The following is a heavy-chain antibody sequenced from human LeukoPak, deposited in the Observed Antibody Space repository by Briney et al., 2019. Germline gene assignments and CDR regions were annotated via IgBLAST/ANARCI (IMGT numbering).Heavy chain of an antibody. Sequence: GESLKISCKGSGYTFDTYWIGWVRQMPGKGLEWMGIIYPGDSDTRYSPSFQGQVTISADKSISTAYLQWSSLKASDTAMYYCARRVNYGGNPHFDYWGQGTLVTVSS. CDR2: IYPGDSDT. CDR3: ARRVNYGGNPHFDY. V-gene: IGHV5-51*01. D-gene: IGHD4-23*01. J-gene: IGHJ4*02. CDR1: GYTFDTYW.